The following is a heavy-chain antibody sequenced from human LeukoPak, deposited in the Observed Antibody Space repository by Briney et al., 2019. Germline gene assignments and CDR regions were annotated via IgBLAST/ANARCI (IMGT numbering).Heavy chain of an antibody. CDR1: GFTFSKYW. CDR3: VRGWLLD. J-gene: IGHJ4*02. CDR2: IKEDGSEK. V-gene: IGHV3-7*01. D-gene: IGHD3-22*01. Sequence: GGSLRLSCAASGFTFSKYWMSWVRQAPGKGLECVANIKEDGSEKDYVDSVKGRFTISRDNAKNSLYLQMNTLRAEDTVVYYCVRGWLLDWGQGTLVTVSS.